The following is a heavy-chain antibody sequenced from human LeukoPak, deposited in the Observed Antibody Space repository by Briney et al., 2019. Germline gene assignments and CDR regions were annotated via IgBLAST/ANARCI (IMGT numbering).Heavy chain of an antibody. CDR2: THYRGDI. J-gene: IGHJ4*02. Sequence: SETLSLTCSVSGASVSSDYWNWIRQSPGRGLEWIGYTHYRGDINYNPSLKSRLAMSVDASSNQVSLKLSSVTAADAAVYYCGRNLGSGSDHWGQGTLVTVSS. CDR1: GASVSSDY. D-gene: IGHD3-10*01. CDR3: GRNLGSGSDH. V-gene: IGHV4-59*02.